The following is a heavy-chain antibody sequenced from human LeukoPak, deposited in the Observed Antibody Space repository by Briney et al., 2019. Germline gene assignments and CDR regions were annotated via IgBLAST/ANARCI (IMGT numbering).Heavy chain of an antibody. CDR3: VRSGYYYYYYMDV. J-gene: IGHJ6*03. Sequence: GGSLRLSCAASGFTFSDYYMSWIRQAPGKGLEWVSYISSSGSTIYYADSVKGRFTISRDNAKNSLYLQMNSLRAEDTAVYYCVRSGYYYYYYMDVWGKGTTVTVSS. CDR1: GFTFSDYY. V-gene: IGHV3-11*01. CDR2: ISSSGSTI.